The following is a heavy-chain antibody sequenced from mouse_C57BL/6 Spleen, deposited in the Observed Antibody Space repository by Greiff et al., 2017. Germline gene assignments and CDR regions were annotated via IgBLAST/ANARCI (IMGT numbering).Heavy chain of an antibody. CDR2: IYPGNGGT. D-gene: IGHD2-2*01. CDR3: TRCPTSYYGYDCDYYAMDY. Sequence: VQLQQSGTVLARPGASVKMSCKTSGYTFTSYWMHWVKQRPGQGLEWIGAIYPGNGGTSYNQKFKGKAKLTAVTSASTAYMELSSLTNEDSAVYYCTRCPTSYYGYDCDYYAMDYWGQGTSVTVSS. V-gene: IGHV1-5*01. CDR1: GYTFTSYW. J-gene: IGHJ4*01.